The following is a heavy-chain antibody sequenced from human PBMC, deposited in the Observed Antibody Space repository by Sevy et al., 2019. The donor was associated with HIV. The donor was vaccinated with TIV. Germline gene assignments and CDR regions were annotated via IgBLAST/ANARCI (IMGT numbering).Heavy chain of an antibody. CDR3: AREFYYSSGHDAFDI. J-gene: IGHJ3*02. CDR2: ISSSSSYI. CDR1: GFTFSSYS. Sequence: GGALRLSCAASGFTFSSYSMNWVRQAPGKGLEWVSSISSSSSYIYYADSVKVRFTIYRDNAKNSLYLQMNSLRAEVTAVYYFAREFYYSSGHDAFDIWGQGTMVTVSS. V-gene: IGHV3-21*01. D-gene: IGHD3-22*01.